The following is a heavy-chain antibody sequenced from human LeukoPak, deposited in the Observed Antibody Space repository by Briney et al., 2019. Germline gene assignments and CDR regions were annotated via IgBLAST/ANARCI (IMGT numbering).Heavy chain of an antibody. D-gene: IGHD5-24*01. CDR3: AREMATILGFGAFDI. CDR2: IYYSGST. J-gene: IGHJ3*02. CDR1: GGSISSYY. V-gene: IGHV4-39*07. Sequence: NPSETLSLTCTVSGGSISSYYWGWIRQPPGKGLEWIGSIYYSGSTYYNPSLKSRVTISVDTSKNQFSLKLSSVTAADTAVYYCAREMATILGFGAFDIWGQGTMVTVSS.